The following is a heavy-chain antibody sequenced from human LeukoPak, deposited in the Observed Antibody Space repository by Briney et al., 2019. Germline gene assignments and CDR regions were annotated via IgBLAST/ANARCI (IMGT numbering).Heavy chain of an antibody. CDR2: IYSGGST. CDR1: GFTVSSNY. CDR3: ARARQMGYSGYDTVEY. V-gene: IGHV3-53*01. D-gene: IGHD5-12*01. J-gene: IGHJ4*02. Sequence: PGGSLRLSCAGSGFTVSSNYMSGVRQAAGKGREGVSVIYSGGSTYYADCVKGRFTISRDNSKNTLYLQMNSLKAADTAVYYCARARQMGYSGYDTVEYWGQGTLVTVSS.